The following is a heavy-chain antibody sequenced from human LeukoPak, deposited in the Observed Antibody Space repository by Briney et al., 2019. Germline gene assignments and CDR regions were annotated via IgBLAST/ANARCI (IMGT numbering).Heavy chain of an antibody. Sequence: PGASLRLSWAASALTFSSFGMGSVRQVPGKGLEWDPGFSNSADRTYYAGHVRGRFTISRDNSISPAYLQWSSLKGSDTAMYYCARHEYSTSSRGLNYYYFMDVWGKGTTVTVSS. D-gene: IGHD6-6*01. V-gene: IGHV3-23*01. J-gene: IGHJ6*03. CDR3: ARHEYSTSSRGLNYYYFMDV. CDR1: ALTFSSFG. CDR2: FSNSADRT.